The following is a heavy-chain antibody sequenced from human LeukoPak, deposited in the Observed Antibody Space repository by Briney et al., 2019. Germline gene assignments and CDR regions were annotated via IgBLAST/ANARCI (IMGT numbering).Heavy chain of an antibody. V-gene: IGHV4-59*01. CDR3: TRFGSGWWYNDY. D-gene: IGHD6-19*01. CDR1: GASITSYY. CDR2: IYHTGNI. J-gene: IGHJ4*02. Sequence: SETLSLTCAVSGASITSYYWTWIRQPPGKGLEWIGYIYHTGNIKYNPSLNSRVTISIDTSKNQFSLKLSSVTAADTAVYYCTRFGSGWWYNDYWGQGTLVTVSS.